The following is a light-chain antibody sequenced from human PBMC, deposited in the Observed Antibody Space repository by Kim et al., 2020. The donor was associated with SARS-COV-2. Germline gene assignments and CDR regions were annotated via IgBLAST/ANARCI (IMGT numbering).Light chain of an antibody. J-gene: IGLJ3*02. V-gene: IGLV3-19*01. CDR1: SLRSYY. Sequence: ALGPPVRFTCQGDSLRSYYASWYQQKPGQAPVLVIYGKNSRPSGIPDRFSGSNSGNTASLPITGAQAEDEADYYCNSRDSSGNHWVFGGGTKLTVL. CDR2: GKN. CDR3: NSRDSSGNHWV.